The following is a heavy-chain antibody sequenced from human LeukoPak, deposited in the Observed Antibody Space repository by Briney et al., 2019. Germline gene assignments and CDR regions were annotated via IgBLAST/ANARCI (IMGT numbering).Heavy chain of an antibody. CDR2: IYTSGST. Sequence: SETLSLTCTVSGGSISSGSYYWRWIRQPAGKGLEWIGRIYTSGSTNYNPSLKRRVTISVDTSKNQFSLKLSSVTAADTAAYYCARGTYYDFWSGYFQNNWFDPWGQGTLVTVSS. V-gene: IGHV4-61*02. J-gene: IGHJ5*02. CDR1: GGSISSGSYY. CDR3: ARGTYYDFWSGYFQNNWFDP. D-gene: IGHD3-3*01.